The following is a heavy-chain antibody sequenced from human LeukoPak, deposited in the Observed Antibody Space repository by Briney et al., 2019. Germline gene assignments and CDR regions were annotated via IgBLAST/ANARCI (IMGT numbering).Heavy chain of an antibody. V-gene: IGHV4-34*01. CDR1: GGPFSAYY. CDR2: INHSGST. Sequence: SETLSLTCAVNGGPFSAYYWTWIRQPPGKGLEWIGEINHSGSTNYYPSLRSRVTISVDTSKNQFSLKLSSVTAADTAVYYCARDLYYYMDVWGKGTTVTVSS. CDR3: ARDLYYYMDV. J-gene: IGHJ6*03.